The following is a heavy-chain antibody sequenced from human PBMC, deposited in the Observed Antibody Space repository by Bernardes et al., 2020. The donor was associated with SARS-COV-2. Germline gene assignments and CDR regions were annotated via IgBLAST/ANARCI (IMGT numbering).Heavy chain of an antibody. CDR1: GYTFSDYW. J-gene: IGHJ3*01. CDR2: IYPGDSDT. V-gene: IGHV5-51*01. CDR3: ARDVGGTDWRFAFDV. Sequence: GESLKISCQASGYTFSDYWIAWVRQMPGKGLEWMGIIYPGDSDTRYSPSFQGQVTISADKSISTAYVNWSRLKASDTAMYYCARDVGGTDWRFAFDVWGPGTMVHVSS. D-gene: IGHD3-9*01.